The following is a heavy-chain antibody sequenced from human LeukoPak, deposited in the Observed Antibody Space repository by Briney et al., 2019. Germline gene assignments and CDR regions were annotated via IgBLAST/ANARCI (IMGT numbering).Heavy chain of an antibody. J-gene: IGHJ4*02. D-gene: IGHD5-12*01. Sequence: PSETLSLTCTVSGGSMSTFYWSWMRQPPGKGLEWIGDVYYSGSTNYNPSLKSRVTISVDTSKHQFSLKLTSVTAADTAVYYCARGIDVVATPHFDYWGQGTLVTVSS. CDR1: GGSMSTFY. CDR3: ARGIDVVATPHFDY. V-gene: IGHV4-59*01. CDR2: VYYSGST.